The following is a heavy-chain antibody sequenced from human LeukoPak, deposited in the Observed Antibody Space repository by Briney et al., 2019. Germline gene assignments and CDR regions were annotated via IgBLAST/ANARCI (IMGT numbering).Heavy chain of an antibody. D-gene: IGHD3-10*01. CDR1: GFTFRNYW. V-gene: IGHV3-74*01. Sequence: GGSLRLSCEASGFTFRNYWMHWVRQAPGKGLVWVSRINSDGSSTNYADSVKGRFTISRDNAKNSLYLEMNSLRAEDTAVYYCAGRGDYYGSAPFDYWGQGTLVTVSS. J-gene: IGHJ4*02. CDR3: AGRGDYYGSAPFDY. CDR2: INSDGSST.